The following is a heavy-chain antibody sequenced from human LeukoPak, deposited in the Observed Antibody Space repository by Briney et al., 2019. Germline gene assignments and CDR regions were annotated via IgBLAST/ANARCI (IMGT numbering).Heavy chain of an antibody. CDR1: GFTFSSYE. CDR3: ARDQRQDYYDSSAHSDY. J-gene: IGHJ4*02. CDR2: ISSSGSTI. D-gene: IGHD3-22*01. V-gene: IGHV3-48*03. Sequence: PGGSLRLSCSASGFTFSSYEMNWVRQAPGKGLEWVSYISSSGSTIYYADSVKGRFTISRDNAKNSLHLEMNSLRAEDTAVYYCARDQRQDYYDSSAHSDYWGQGTLVTVSS.